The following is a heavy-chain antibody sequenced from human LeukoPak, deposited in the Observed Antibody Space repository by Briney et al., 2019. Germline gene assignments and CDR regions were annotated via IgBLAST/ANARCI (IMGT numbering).Heavy chain of an antibody. V-gene: IGHV4-39*01. CDR3: ARPSREGSGWYDFDY. Sequence: SETLPLTCTVSGGSISSGSYYWGWIRQPPGKGLEWIGSIYYSGSTYQNPSLKSRVTISVDTSKNQFSLKLSSVTAADTAVYYCARPSREGSGWYDFDYWGQGTLVTVSS. J-gene: IGHJ4*02. CDR2: IYYSGST. D-gene: IGHD6-19*01. CDR1: GGSISSGSYY.